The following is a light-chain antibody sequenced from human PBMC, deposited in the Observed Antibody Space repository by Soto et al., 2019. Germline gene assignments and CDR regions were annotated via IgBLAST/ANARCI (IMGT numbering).Light chain of an antibody. Sequence: QSALTQPPSASGSPGQSVTISCTGTSSDVGGYNYVSWYQQHPGKAPKLMIYEVSKWPSGVPDRVSGSKSGNTASLTVSGLQAEDEADYYCSSYAGSKTLVFGGGTKLTVL. J-gene: IGLJ2*01. CDR1: SSDVGGYNY. CDR2: EVS. V-gene: IGLV2-8*01. CDR3: SSYAGSKTLV.